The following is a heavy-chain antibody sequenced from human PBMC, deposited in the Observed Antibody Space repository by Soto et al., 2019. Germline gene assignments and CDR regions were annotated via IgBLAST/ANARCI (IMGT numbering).Heavy chain of an antibody. CDR3: ARAGDCTNGVCYLTGPMDV. Sequence: GASVKVSCKASGYTFTGYYMHWVRQAAGRGVEWMGWINPNSGGTNYAQKFQGKVTMTRDTSISTAYMELSRLRSDDTAVYYCARAGDCTNGVCYLTGPMDVWGQGTTVTVSS. J-gene: IGHJ6*02. CDR2: INPNSGGT. D-gene: IGHD2-8*01. V-gene: IGHV1-2*02. CDR1: GYTFTGYY.